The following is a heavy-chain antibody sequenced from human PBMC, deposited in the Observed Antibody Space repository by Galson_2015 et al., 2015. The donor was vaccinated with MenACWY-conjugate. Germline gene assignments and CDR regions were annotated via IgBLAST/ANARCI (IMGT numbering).Heavy chain of an antibody. CDR3: GRIGTPYNFGSP. D-gene: IGHD1-1*01. CDR1: GFTFSDYC. CDR2: LCGDGSGK. Sequence: SLRLSCAASGFTFSDYCMHWVRQAPGKGLVWVSRLCGDGSGKTYAGSMMGRFSISMDNAKTTLYLRMNSLRAEDTAMYYCGRIGTPYNFGSPWGQGTLVTVSS. V-gene: IGHV3-74*01. J-gene: IGHJ5*02.